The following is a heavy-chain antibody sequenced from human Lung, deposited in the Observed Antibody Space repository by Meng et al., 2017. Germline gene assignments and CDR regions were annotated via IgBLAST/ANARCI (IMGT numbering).Heavy chain of an antibody. J-gene: IGHJ2*01. CDR3: ARGQKGYFDL. CDR1: GGSISSSNYY. V-gene: IGHV4-30-4*01. CDR2: IYNSGST. Sequence: HVQVQESGPGLVKPSQTLSLTGTVSGGSISSSNYYWSWIRQPPWKGLEWSGHIYNSGSTYYNPSLKSRITISVDTSKNQFSLKLSSVTAADMAGYYCARGQKGYFDLWGRGTLVTVSS.